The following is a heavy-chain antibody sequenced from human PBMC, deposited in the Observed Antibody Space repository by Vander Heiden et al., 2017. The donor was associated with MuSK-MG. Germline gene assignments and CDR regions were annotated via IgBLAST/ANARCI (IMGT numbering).Heavy chain of an antibody. V-gene: IGHV3-30*02. CDR1: SDG. D-gene: IGHD6-19*01. CDR3: CAVAGTFDY. Sequence: SDGMHWVRQAPGKGLEWVAFIRYDGSNKDYADSVKGRFTISRDNSKNTLYLQMNSLRAEDTAVYYCCAVAGTFDYWGQGTLVTVSS. J-gene: IGHJ4*02. CDR2: IRYDGSNK.